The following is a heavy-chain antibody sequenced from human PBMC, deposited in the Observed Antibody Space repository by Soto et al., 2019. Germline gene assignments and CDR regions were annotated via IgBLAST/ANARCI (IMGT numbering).Heavy chain of an antibody. Sequence: EVQLLESGGGLVQPGGSLRLSCAASGFTFSSYAMSWVRQAPGKGLEWVSAISGSGGSTYYADSVKGRFTISRDNSKNTLYLQMNSLRAADTAVYYCESLVVAATFDYWGQGTLVTVSS. CDR3: ESLVVAATFDY. J-gene: IGHJ4*02. D-gene: IGHD2-15*01. CDR2: ISGSGGST. CDR1: GFTFSSYA. V-gene: IGHV3-23*01.